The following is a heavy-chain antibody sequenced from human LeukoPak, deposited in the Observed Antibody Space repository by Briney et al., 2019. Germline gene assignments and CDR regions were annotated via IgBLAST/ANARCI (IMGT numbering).Heavy chain of an antibody. CDR3: AKGLLPIAAAGTSSDI. Sequence: GRSLRLSCAASGFTFDDYAMHWVRQAPGEGLEWVSGISWNSGSIGYADSVKGRFTISRDNAKNSLYLQMNSLRAEDTALYYCAKGLLPIAAAGTSSDIWGQGTLVTVSS. V-gene: IGHV3-9*01. CDR1: GFTFDDYA. CDR2: ISWNSGSI. D-gene: IGHD6-13*01. J-gene: IGHJ4*02.